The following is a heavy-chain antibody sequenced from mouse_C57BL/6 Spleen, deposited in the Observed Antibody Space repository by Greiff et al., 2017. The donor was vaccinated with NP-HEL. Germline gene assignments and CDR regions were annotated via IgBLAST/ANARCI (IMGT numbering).Heavy chain of an antibody. D-gene: IGHD1-1*01. V-gene: IGHV1-26*01. Sequence: VQLQQPGTELVKPGASVKISCKASGYTFTDYYMNWVKQSHGKSLEWIGDINPNNGGTSYNQKFKGKATLTVDKSSSTAYMELRSLTSEDSAVYYCVYYGSSYDYAMDYWGQGTSVTVSS. CDR3: VYYGSSYDYAMDY. J-gene: IGHJ4*01. CDR1: GYTFTDYY. CDR2: INPNNGGT.